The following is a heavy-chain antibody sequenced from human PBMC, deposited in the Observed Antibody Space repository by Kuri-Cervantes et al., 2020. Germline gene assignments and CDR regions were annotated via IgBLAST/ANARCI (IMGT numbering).Heavy chain of an antibody. J-gene: IGHJ4*02. CDR2: ISYDGSNK. CDR3: ARGRQDYDILTGYYSAIYFDY. Sequence: GGAVRLCCAASGFTGSSYAMHWVRQAPGKGLEWVAVISYDGSNKYYADSVKGRFTISRDNSKNTLYLQMNSLRAEDTAVYYYARGRQDYDILTGYYSAIYFDYWGQGTLVTVSS. D-gene: IGHD3-9*01. CDR1: GFTGSSYA. V-gene: IGHV3-30*14.